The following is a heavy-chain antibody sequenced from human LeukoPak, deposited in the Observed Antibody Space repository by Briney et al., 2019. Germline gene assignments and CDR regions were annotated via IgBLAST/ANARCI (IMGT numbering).Heavy chain of an antibody. Sequence: SETLSLTCAVSGYSISSGYYWGWIRQPPGKGLEWIGSIYHSGSAFYNLSLKSPVTISVDTSKNQLSLKLTSVTAADTAVYYCVRHCSSMSCDGVHWGQGTRVTVSS. D-gene: IGHD2-2*01. CDR1: GYSISSGYY. CDR3: VRHCSSMSCDGVH. CDR2: IYHSGSA. V-gene: IGHV4-38-2*01. J-gene: IGHJ4*02.